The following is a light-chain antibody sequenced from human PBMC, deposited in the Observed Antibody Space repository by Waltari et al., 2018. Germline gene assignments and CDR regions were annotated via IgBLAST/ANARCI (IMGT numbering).Light chain of an antibody. J-gene: IGKJ5*01. Sequence: DIQMTQSPSSLSASVGHRVTITCQASQDISNYLNWYQQKPGRAPKLLIYDASNLEPGVPSRFTGGGSGTDFTFTITSLQAEDIATYYCQQHDNLPITFGQGTRLETK. V-gene: IGKV1-33*01. CDR3: QQHDNLPIT. CDR2: DAS. CDR1: QDISNY.